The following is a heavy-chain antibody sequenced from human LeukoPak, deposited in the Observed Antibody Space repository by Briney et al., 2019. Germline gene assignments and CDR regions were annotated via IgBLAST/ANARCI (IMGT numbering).Heavy chain of an antibody. J-gene: IGHJ5*02. V-gene: IGHV4-59*01. CDR3: ARVVRGAVTFNRFDP. CDR2: VAYSGSS. Sequence: SETLSLTCTVSGDSINDYYWSWLRQTPGEGLEWIGFVAYSGSSNYNPSLESRVTISIDTSKNQFSLKLKSVTAADTAIYYCARVVRGAVTFNRFDPWGQGTLVTVSS. D-gene: IGHD3-10*02. CDR1: GDSINDYY.